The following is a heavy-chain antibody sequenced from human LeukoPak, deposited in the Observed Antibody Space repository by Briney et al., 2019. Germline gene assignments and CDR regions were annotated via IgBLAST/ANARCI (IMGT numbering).Heavy chain of an antibody. V-gene: IGHV4-39*07. J-gene: IGHJ4*02. CDR3: ARAGYFDY. CDR1: GGSISSSSYY. D-gene: IGHD6-19*01. CDR2: IYYSGST. Sequence: GTLSLTCTVSGGSISSSSYYWGWIRQPPGKGLEWIGSIYYSGSTYYNPSLKSRVTISVDTSKNQFSLKLSSVTAADTAVYYCARAGYFDYWGQGTLVTVSS.